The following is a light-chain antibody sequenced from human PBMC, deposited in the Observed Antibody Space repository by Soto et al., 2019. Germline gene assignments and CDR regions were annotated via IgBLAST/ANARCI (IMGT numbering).Light chain of an antibody. CDR3: QQRSNWRT. J-gene: IGKJ1*01. V-gene: IGKV3-11*01. CDR1: QSVSIN. CDR2: GAS. Sequence: EIVMTQSPATLSVSPGERATLSCRASQSVSINLAWYQQRPGQAPRLLIYGASNRATGIPARFSGSGSGTDFTLTISSLEPEDFAVYYCQQRSNWRTFGQGTKVDIK.